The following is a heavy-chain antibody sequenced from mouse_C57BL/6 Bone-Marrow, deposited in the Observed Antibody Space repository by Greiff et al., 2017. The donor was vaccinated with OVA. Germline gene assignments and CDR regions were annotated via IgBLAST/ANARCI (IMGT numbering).Heavy chain of an antibody. Sequence: QVQLQQSGAELVRPGASVTLSCKASGYTFTDYEMHWVKQTPVHGLEWIGAIDPETGGTAYNQKFKGKAILTADKYSSTAYMELRSLTSEDSAVDYCTRGYGTYYAMDYWGQGTSVTVSS. V-gene: IGHV1-15*01. CDR1: GYTFTDYE. D-gene: IGHD2-1*01. CDR2: IDPETGGT. J-gene: IGHJ4*01. CDR3: TRGYGTYYAMDY.